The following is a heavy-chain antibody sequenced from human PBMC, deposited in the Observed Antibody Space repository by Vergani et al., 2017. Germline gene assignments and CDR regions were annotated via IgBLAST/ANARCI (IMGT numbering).Heavy chain of an antibody. CDR1: GGSISSSGYY. D-gene: IGHD5-18*01. CDR2: IYYSGST. J-gene: IGHJ3*02. V-gene: IGHV4-39*07. Sequence: QVQLQESGPGLVKPSETLSLTCTVSGGSISSSGYYWGWIRQPPGKGLEWIGSIYYSGSTNYNPSLKSRVTISVDTSKNQFSLKLSSVTAADTAVYYCARVDTAMATNAFDIWGQGTMVTVSS. CDR3: ARVDTAMATNAFDI.